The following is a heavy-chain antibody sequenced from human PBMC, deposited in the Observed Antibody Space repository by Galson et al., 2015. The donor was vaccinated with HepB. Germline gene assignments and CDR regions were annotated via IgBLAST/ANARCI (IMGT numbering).Heavy chain of an antibody. Sequence: SLRLSCAASGFTFSSYGMHWVRQAPGKGLEWVAVISYDGSNKYYADSVKGRFTISRDNSKNTLYLQMNSLRAEDTAVYYCAKDLGNYDFWSGRNPFDYWGQATLVTVSS. CDR3: AKDLGNYDFWSGRNPFDY. J-gene: IGHJ4*02. V-gene: IGHV3-30*18. CDR2: ISYDGSNK. D-gene: IGHD3-3*01. CDR1: GFTFSSYG.